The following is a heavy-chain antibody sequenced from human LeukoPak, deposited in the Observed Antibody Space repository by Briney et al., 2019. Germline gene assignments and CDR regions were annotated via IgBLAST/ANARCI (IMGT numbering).Heavy chain of an antibody. CDR1: GGSISTTSTY. D-gene: IGHD6-13*01. V-gene: IGHV4-39*01. CDR2: IYYSGTT. CDR3: ARSIAGDGPTHNWFGP. Sequence: SETLSLTCTVSGGSISTTSTYWGWIRQPPGKGLEWIGSIYYSGTTYYNPSLKSRVTIFVDTSKNQFSLKLSSVTAADMATYYCARSIAGDGPTHNWFGPWGQGALVTVSS. J-gene: IGHJ5*02.